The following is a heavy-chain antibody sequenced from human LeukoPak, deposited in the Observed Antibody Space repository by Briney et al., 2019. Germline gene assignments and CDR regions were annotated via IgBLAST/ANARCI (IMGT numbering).Heavy chain of an antibody. V-gene: IGHV7-4-1*02. J-gene: IGHJ4*02. Sequence: GASVKVSCKGSGYTFTKYAISWVRQAPGQGLEYMGWIDTNTGNPTYAQGLTGRFVFSLDTSVSTAYLQISSLKAEDSAIYFCANCYDSSGFFAYWGQGTLVTVSS. D-gene: IGHD3-22*01. CDR1: GYTFTKYA. CDR2: IDTNTGNP. CDR3: ANCYDSSGFFAY.